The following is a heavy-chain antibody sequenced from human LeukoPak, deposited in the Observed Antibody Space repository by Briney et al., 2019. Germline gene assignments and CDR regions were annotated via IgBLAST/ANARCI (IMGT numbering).Heavy chain of an antibody. V-gene: IGHV4-59*08. Sequence: SETLSLTCTVSGGSISSYYWSWIRQPPGKGLERIGYIYYSGSTNYNPSLKSRVTISVDTSKNQFSLKLSSVTAADTAVYYCARRSSRPYWYFDLWGRGTLVTVSS. CDR1: GGSISSYY. CDR2: IYYSGST. D-gene: IGHD6-13*01. J-gene: IGHJ2*01. CDR3: ARRSSRPYWYFDL.